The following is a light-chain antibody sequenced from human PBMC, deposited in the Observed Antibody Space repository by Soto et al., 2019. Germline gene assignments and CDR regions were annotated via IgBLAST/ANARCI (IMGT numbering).Light chain of an antibody. Sequence: EIVLTQSPGTLSLSPGERATLSCRASQTVSSSYLAWYQQKPGQAPRLLIYGASSRATGIPDRFSGSGSGTDFTLTISRLEPEYFAVYYCQQYGSSPYTFGQGTKLDIK. CDR2: GAS. CDR1: QTVSSSY. V-gene: IGKV3-20*01. CDR3: QQYGSSPYT. J-gene: IGKJ2*01.